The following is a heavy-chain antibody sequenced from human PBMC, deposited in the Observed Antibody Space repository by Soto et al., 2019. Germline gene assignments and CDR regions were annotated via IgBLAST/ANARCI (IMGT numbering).Heavy chain of an antibody. CDR3: AHKWKEQFTFDY. CDR2: IYWDDDK. V-gene: IGHV2-5*02. J-gene: IGHJ4*02. Sequence: QITLKESGPTLVKPTQTLTLTCSFSGISLSTSGESVCWIRQPPGKALEWLGIIYWDDDKRYSLFLDSRLTITKDTSKNQVVLTMTNMDLVDTATYYCAHKWKEQFTFDYWGQGTLVTVSS. CDR1: GISLSTSGES. D-gene: IGHD1-20*01.